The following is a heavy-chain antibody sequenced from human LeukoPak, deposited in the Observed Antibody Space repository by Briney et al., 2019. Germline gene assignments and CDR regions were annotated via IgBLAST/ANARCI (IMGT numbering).Heavy chain of an antibody. V-gene: IGHV1-69*05. J-gene: IGHJ6*03. Sequence: SVKVSCKASGGTFSSYAISWVRQAPGQGLEWMGGIIPIFGTANYAQKFQGRVTITTDESTSTAYMELSGLRSEDTAVYYCASNPLPFLEWLPHYYYYHMDVWGKGTTVTVSS. CDR2: IIPIFGTA. D-gene: IGHD3-3*01. CDR3: ASNPLPFLEWLPHYYYYHMDV. CDR1: GGTFSSYA.